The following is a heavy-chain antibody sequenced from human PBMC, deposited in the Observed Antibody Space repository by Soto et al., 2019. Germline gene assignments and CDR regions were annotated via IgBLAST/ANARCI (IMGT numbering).Heavy chain of an antibody. J-gene: IGHJ6*03. D-gene: IGHD4-17*01. CDR2: INPSGGST. CDR3: ARDDRPGGGDYVSGYYYYMDV. V-gene: IGHV1-46*03. CDR1: GYTFTSYY. Sequence: ASVKVSCKASGYTFTSYYMHWVRQAPGQGLEWMGIINPSGGSTSYAQKFQGRVTMTRDTSTSTVYMELSSLRSEDTAVYYCARDDRPGGGDYVSGYYYYMDVWGKGTTVTVSS.